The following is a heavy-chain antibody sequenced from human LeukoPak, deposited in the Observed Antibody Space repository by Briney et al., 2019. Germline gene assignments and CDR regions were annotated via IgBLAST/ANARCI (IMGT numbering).Heavy chain of an antibody. D-gene: IGHD4-17*01. CDR3: AKSVAYTDYDWFDP. CDR1: GFTLTSHS. Sequence: GGSLRLSCVASGFTLTSHSMSWVRQAPGKGLEWVSGFIGGESSTNYADSVKGRFTISRDNSKNTLYLQMSSLRVEDTAVYYCAKSVAYTDYDWFDPWGQGTLVIVSS. J-gene: IGHJ5*02. CDR2: FIGGESST. V-gene: IGHV3-23*01.